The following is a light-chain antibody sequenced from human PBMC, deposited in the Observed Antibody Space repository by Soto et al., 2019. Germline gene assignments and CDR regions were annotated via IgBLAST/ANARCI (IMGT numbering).Light chain of an antibody. CDR3: QQRSNWPLT. CDR2: DAS. V-gene: IGKV3-11*01. CDR1: QSVGSY. Sequence: EIVLTQSPATLSLSPGERATLSCRVSQSVGSYLAWYQQKPGQAPRLLIYDASNRATGIPARFSGSESGTDFTLTINSLEPEDFAVYYCQQRSNWPLTFGGGTKVEIK. J-gene: IGKJ4*01.